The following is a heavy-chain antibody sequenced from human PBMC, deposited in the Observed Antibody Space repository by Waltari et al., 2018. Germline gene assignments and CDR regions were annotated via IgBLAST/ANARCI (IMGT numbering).Heavy chain of an antibody. CDR1: GYTFTSYG. V-gene: IGHV1-18*01. CDR2: IRASNGNA. D-gene: IGHD1-1*01. CDR3: ARDLSGWNDRSYFDY. Sequence: QVQLVQSGAEVKKPGASVKVSCKASGYTFTSYGISWVRQAPGQGLEWMGWIRASNGNANNAQKLQGRVTITTDTSTSTAYMGLRSLGSDDTAVYYCARDLSGWNDRSYFDYWGQGTLVTVSS. J-gene: IGHJ4*02.